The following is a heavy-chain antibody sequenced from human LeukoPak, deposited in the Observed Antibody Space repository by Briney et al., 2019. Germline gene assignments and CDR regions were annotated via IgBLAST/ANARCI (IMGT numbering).Heavy chain of an antibody. V-gene: IGHV3-33*01. Sequence: GGSLRLSCAVSGFIFSDYGFHWVRQAPGTGLEWVAVTRFDGSIKQYAGSVKGRITISRDDSKNTLYLQMNFLKSEDTAVYYCARWGGTRQYYFDYWGQGTLVTVSS. CDR2: TRFDGSIK. D-gene: IGHD1-1*01. CDR1: GFIFSDYG. J-gene: IGHJ4*02. CDR3: ARWGGTRQYYFDY.